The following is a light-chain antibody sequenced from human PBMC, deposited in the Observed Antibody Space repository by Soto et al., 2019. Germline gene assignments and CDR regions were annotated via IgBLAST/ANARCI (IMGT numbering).Light chain of an antibody. J-gene: IGLJ2*01. Sequence: QSVLTQPRSVSGSPGQSVTISCTGTSSDVGGYNYVSWYQKHPGKAPKVMIYDVSERPSGVPDRFSGSKSGNTASLTISGLQAEDEADYYCCSYAGSYTFVFGGGTQLTVL. V-gene: IGLV2-11*01. CDR2: DVS. CDR1: SSDVGGYNY. CDR3: CSYAGSYTFV.